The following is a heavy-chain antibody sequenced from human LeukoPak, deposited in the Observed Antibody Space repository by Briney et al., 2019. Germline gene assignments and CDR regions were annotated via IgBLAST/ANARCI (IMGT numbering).Heavy chain of an antibody. V-gene: IGHV3-21*01. J-gene: IGHJ5*02. CDR1: GFTFSGYN. CDR2: ISSGSSYI. CDR3: ARYSSGWFDP. Sequence: PGGSLRLSCAASGFTFSGYNMNWVRQAPGKGLEWVSSISSGSSYIYYADSLKGRFTISRDNAKNSLYLQMNSLRAEDTAVYYCARYSSGWFDPWGQGTLVTVSS. D-gene: IGHD6-19*01.